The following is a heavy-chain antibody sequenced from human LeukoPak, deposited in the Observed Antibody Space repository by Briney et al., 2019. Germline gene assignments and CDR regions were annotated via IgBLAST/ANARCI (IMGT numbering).Heavy chain of an antibody. Sequence: PSETLSLTCAVYGGSFSGYYWSWIRHPPGKGLEWIGEINHSGSTNYNPSLKSRVTISVDTSKNQFSLKLSSVTAADTAVYYCARADCSGGSCYSFWGQGTLVTVSS. D-gene: IGHD2-15*01. J-gene: IGHJ4*02. CDR1: GGSFSGYY. CDR3: ARADCSGGSCYSF. CDR2: INHSGST. V-gene: IGHV4-34*01.